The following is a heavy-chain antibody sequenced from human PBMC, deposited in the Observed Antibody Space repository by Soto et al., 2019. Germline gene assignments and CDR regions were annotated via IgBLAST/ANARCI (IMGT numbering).Heavy chain of an antibody. V-gene: IGHV3-74*03. CDR3: VRDNR. J-gene: IGHJ5*02. CDR1: GFTFSSQW. CDR2: INSDGSRI. Sequence: EVQLVESGGGLVQPGGSLRLSCAASGFTFSSQWMYWVRQSPGKGPVWVSYINSDGSRIAYADSVKGRFTISRDNAKNTLYLQMNSLRVEDTAVYYCVRDNRWGRGTLVTVSS.